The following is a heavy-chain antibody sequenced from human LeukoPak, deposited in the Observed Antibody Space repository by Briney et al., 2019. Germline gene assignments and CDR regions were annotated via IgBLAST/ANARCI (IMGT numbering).Heavy chain of an antibody. CDR2: INHSGST. V-gene: IGHV4-34*01. J-gene: IGHJ6*03. CDR3: ARLYQQQLVLYYYYYYMDV. D-gene: IGHD6-13*01. CDR1: GGSFSGYY. Sequence: SETLSLTCAVYGGSFSGYYWSWIRQPPGKGLEWIGEINHSGSTNYNPSPKSRVTISVDTSKNQFSLKLSSVTAADTAVYYCARLYQQQLVLYYYYYYMDVWGKGTTVTVSS.